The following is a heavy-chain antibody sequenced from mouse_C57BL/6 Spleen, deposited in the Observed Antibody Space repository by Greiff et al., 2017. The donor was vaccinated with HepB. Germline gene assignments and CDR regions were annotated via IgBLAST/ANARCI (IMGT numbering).Heavy chain of an antibody. V-gene: IGHV1-61*01. CDR1: GYTFTSYW. CDR3: ARRDNYGNSDY. D-gene: IGHD2-1*01. CDR2: IYPSDSET. Sequence: QVQLKQPGAELVRPGSSVKLSCKASGYTFTSYWMDWVKQRPGQGLEWIGNIYPSDSETHYNQKFKDKATLTVDKSSSTAYMQLSSLTSEDSAVYYCARRDNYGNSDYWGQGTTLTVSS. J-gene: IGHJ2*01.